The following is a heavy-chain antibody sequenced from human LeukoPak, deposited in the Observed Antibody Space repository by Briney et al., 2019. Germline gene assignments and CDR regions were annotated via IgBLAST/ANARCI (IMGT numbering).Heavy chain of an antibody. CDR3: AKDHSSGYPEAFDI. V-gene: IGHV3-23*01. D-gene: IGHD3-10*01. CDR2: ISGSGGST. J-gene: IGHJ3*02. Sequence: GGSLRLSCAASGFTFSSYAMSWVSQAQGKGMEWVSAISGSGGSTYYADSVKGGFTISRDNSKNTLYLQVNSLIAEDTAVYYCAKDHSSGYPEAFDIWGQGTMFTVSS. CDR1: GFTFSSYA.